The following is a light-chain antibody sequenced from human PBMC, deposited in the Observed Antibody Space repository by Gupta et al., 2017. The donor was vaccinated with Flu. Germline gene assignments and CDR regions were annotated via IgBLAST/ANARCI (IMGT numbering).Light chain of an antibody. Sequence: SSELTHPPSVSVSPAQTARHTCPGDALAKKYTYWYQQKSAPAPFLVIDEDTNRPSGIPARFSGSSSGTTATLTISDAQVEDEADFYCFSTDISGNHRVFGGGTKLTVL. CDR2: EDT. J-gene: IGLJ2*01. V-gene: IGLV3-10*01. CDR1: ALAKKY. CDR3: FSTDISGNHRV.